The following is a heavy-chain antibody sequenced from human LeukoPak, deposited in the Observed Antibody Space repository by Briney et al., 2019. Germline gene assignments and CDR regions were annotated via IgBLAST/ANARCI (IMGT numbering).Heavy chain of an antibody. CDR2: IYYSGST. Sequence: PSETLSLTCTVSGGSISSYYWSWIRQPPGKGLEWIGYIYYSGSTNYNPSLKSRVTISVDTSKNQFSLKLSSVTAADTAVYYCARDQDDYGGFDYWGQGTLVTVSS. D-gene: IGHD4-17*01. CDR3: ARDQDDYGGFDY. J-gene: IGHJ4*02. V-gene: IGHV4-59*01. CDR1: GGSISSYY.